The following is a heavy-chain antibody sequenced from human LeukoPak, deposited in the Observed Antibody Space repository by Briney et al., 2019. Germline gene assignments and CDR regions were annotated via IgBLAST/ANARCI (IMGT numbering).Heavy chain of an antibody. CDR2: ISYDGSNK. CDR1: GFTFSSYA. CDR3: ARGGKIALAGTRSSQYFQH. J-gene: IGHJ1*01. D-gene: IGHD6-13*01. V-gene: IGHV3-30*04. Sequence: PGGSLRLSYAASGFTFSSYAMHWVRQAPGKGLEWVAVISYDGSNKYYADSVKGRFTISRDNSKNTLYLQMNSLRAEDTAVYYCARGGKIALAGTRSSQYFQHWGQGTLVTVSS.